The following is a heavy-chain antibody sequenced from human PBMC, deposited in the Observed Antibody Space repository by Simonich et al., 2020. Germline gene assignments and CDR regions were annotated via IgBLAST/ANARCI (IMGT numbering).Heavy chain of an antibody. CDR1: GFTFSSYS. CDR3: ARANERDY. Sequence: EVQLVESGGGLVKPGGSLRLSCAASGFTFSSYSMNWVRQDPGKGLEWVSSISSSSSYIYYAGSVKGRFTISRDNAKNSLYLQMNSLRAEDTAVYYCARANERDYWGQGTLVTVSS. V-gene: IGHV3-21*01. J-gene: IGHJ4*02. D-gene: IGHD1-1*01. CDR2: ISSSSSYI.